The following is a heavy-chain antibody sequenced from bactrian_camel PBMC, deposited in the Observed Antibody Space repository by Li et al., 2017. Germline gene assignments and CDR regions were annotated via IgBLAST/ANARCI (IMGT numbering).Heavy chain of an antibody. Sequence: VQLVESGGGSVQPGGSLTLSCVASGETENTHCMGWFRQIPGKNRETIGTVKYDGSTKYYSDSVKGRFTLSRDSAENTVYLQMNALKPEDTAVYYCVPVALEERDGLVSCARWSQGTQVTVS. CDR1: GETENTHC. J-gene: IGHJ4*01. CDR2: VKYDGST. D-gene: IGHD1*01. V-gene: IGHV3S53*01.